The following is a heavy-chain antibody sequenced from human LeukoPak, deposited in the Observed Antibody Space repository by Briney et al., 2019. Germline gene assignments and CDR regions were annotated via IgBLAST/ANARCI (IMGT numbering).Heavy chain of an antibody. J-gene: IGHJ4*02. CDR2: ISGSGGST. CDR3: AKELAAGVSPSFDY. V-gene: IGHV3-23*01. CDR1: GFTFSSYA. D-gene: IGHD6-13*01. Sequence: GGSLRLSCAASGFTFSSYAMSWVRQAPGKGLEWVSGISGSGGSTYYPDSVKGRFTISRDNSKNTMYLQMNSLRAEDTAVYYCAKELAAGVSPSFDYWGQGTLVTASS.